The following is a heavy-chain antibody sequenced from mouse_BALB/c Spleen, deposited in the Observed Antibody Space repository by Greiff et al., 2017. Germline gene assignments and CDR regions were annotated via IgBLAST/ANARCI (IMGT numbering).Heavy chain of an antibody. CDR3: ARKGIYYYGSSYDAMDY. J-gene: IGHJ4*01. D-gene: IGHD1-1*01. V-gene: IGHV1-14*01. CDR2: INPYNDGT. CDR1: GYTFTSYV. Sequence: EVKVVESGPELVKPGASVKMSCKASGYTFTSYVMHWVKQKPGQGLEWIGYINPYNDGTKYNEKFKGKATLTSDKSSSTAYMELSSLTSEDSAVYYCARKGIYYYGSSYDAMDYWGQGTSVTVSS.